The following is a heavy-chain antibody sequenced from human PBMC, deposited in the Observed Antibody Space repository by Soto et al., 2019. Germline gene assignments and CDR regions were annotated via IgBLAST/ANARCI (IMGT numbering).Heavy chain of an antibody. J-gene: IGHJ5*02. V-gene: IGHV3-30*18. CDR3: AKGAFLFDP. CDR2: ISYDGSNK. CDR1: GFTFSSYG. Sequence: QVQLVESGGGVVQPGRSLRLSCAASGFTFSSYGMHWIRQAPGKGLEWVAVISYDGSNKYYVDSVKGRFTISRDNSKNTLYLQRNSLRAEDTAVYYCAKGAFLFDPWGQGTLVTVSS.